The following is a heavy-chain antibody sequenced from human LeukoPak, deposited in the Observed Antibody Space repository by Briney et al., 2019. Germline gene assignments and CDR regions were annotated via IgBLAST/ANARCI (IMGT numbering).Heavy chain of an antibody. CDR3: ASIAAAGTFWFDP. V-gene: IGHV4-39*01. CDR2: IYYSGST. J-gene: IGHJ5*02. Sequence: PSETLSLTCTVSGGSISSSSYYWGWIRQPPGKGLEWIGSIYYSGSTYYNPSLKGRVTISVDTSKNQFSLKLSSVTAADTAVYYCASIAAAGTFWFDPWGQGTLVTVSS. D-gene: IGHD6-13*01. CDR1: GGSISSSSYY.